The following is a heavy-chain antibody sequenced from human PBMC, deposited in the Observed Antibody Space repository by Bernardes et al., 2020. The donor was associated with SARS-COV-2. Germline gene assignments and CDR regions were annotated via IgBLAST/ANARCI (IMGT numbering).Heavy chain of an antibody. CDR3: ANTVTMVRGVTGYFDY. CDR1: GFTFSSYA. D-gene: IGHD3-10*01. V-gene: IGHV3-23*01. J-gene: IGHJ4*02. Sequence: GSLRLSCAASGFTFSSYAMSWVRQAPGKGLEWVSAISGSGGSTYYADSVKGRFTISRDNSKNTLYLQMNSLRAEDTAVYYCANTVTMVRGVTGYFDYWGQGTLVTVSS. CDR2: ISGSGGST.